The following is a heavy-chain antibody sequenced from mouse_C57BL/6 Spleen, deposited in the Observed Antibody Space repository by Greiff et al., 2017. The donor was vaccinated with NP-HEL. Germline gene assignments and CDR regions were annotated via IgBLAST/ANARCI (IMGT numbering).Heavy chain of an antibody. J-gene: IGHJ1*03. CDR2: IYPGDGDT. CDR1: GYAFSSSW. CDR3: ARRGDGYYWYFDV. Sequence: VKLQQSGPELVKPGASVKISCKASGYAFSSSWMNWVKQRPGKGLEWIGRIYPGDGDTNYNGKFKGKATLTADKSSSTAYMQLSSLTSEDSAVYFCARRGDGYYWYFDVWGTGTTVTVSS. D-gene: IGHD2-3*01. V-gene: IGHV1-82*01.